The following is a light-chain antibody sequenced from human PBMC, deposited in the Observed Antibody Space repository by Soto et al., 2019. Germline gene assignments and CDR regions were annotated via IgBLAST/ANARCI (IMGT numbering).Light chain of an antibody. CDR3: HQYADYPQT. CDR1: QIVAKNY. V-gene: IGKV3-20*01. Sequence: EIVLTQSPGTLSLSPGERATLSCRASQIVAKNYLAWYQQEPGQAPRLLIYGPSTRATGIPARFSGSVSGTDFTITISRQAPEDFAVYYCHQYADYPQTFGQGTKVEIK. J-gene: IGKJ1*01. CDR2: GPS.